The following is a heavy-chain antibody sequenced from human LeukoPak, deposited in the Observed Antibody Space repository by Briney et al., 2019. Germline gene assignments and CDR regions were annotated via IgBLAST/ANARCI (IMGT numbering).Heavy chain of an antibody. CDR1: GYSISSGYY. CDR2: IYHSGST. V-gene: IGHV4-38-2*01. D-gene: IGHD3-22*01. CDR3: ARYTANKSGYSFDF. J-gene: IGHJ4*02. Sequence: SETLSLTCAVSGYSISSGYYWGWIRQPPGKGLEWIGSIYHSGSTYYNPSLKSRVTISVDTSKNQFSLKLSSVTAADTAVYYCARYTANKSGYSFDFWGQGTLVTVSS.